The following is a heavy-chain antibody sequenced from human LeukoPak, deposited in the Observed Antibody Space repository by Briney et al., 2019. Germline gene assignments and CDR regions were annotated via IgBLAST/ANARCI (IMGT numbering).Heavy chain of an antibody. D-gene: IGHD5-12*01. J-gene: IGHJ3*02. V-gene: IGHV3-74*01. CDR1: GFTFSTYW. Sequence: GGSLRLSCAASGFTFSTYWIHWVRQAPGKGLVWVSRINSDGSDTIYADSVKGRFTISRDNAKNTLYLQMNSLRTDDTAVYYCARGGFSHGFDMWGQGTMVTVSS. CDR2: INSDGSDT. CDR3: ARGGFSHGFDM.